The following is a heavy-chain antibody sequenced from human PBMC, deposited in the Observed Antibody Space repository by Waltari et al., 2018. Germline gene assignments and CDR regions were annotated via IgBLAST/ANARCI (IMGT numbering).Heavy chain of an antibody. V-gene: IGHV1-2*02. J-gene: IGHJ6*02. CDR3: ARDAYHYFGMDV. Sequence: QVQLVQSGAEVKKPGASVKVSCKASGYTFTGYYIHWVRQATGEGLEWMGWSTPNSGGTNYEQKYQGRVTMTRDTSISTVYMELSRLRSDDTAVYYCARDAYHYFGMDVWGQGTTVTVSS. CDR2: STPNSGGT. CDR1: GYTFTGYY.